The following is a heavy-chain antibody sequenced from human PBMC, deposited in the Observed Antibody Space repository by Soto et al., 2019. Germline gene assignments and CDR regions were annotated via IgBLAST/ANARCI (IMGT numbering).Heavy chain of an antibody. CDR3: ARDLAYCGGDCYSTASFDY. CDR1: GLTFSSYS. J-gene: IGHJ4*02. CDR2: ISSSSSTI. V-gene: IGHV3-48*02. Sequence: GGSLRLSCAASGLTFSSYSMNWVRQAPGKGLEWVSYISSSSSTIYYADSVKGRFTISRDNAKNSLYLQMNSLRDEDTAVYYCARDLAYCGGDCYSTASFDYWGQGTLVTVSS. D-gene: IGHD2-21*02.